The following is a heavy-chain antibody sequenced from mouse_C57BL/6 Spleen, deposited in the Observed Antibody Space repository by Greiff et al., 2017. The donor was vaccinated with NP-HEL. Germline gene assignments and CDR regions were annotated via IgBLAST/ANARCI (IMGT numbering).Heavy chain of an antibody. CDR3: ARNEVYYYGSSYGYWYFDV. J-gene: IGHJ1*03. CDR2: IYPRDGST. D-gene: IGHD1-1*01. V-gene: IGHV1-78*01. CDR1: GYTFTDHT. Sequence: QVQLQQSDAELVKPGASVKISCKVSGYTFTDHTIHWMKQRPEQGLEWIGYIYPRDGSTKYNEKFKGKATLTADKSSSTAYMQLNSLTSEDSAVYFCARNEVYYYGSSYGYWYFDVWGTGTTVTVSS.